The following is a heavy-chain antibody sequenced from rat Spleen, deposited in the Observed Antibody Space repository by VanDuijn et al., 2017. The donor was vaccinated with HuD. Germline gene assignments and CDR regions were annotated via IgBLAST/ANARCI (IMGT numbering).Heavy chain of an antibody. V-gene: IGHV2-72*01. Sequence: QVHLKESGPGLMQPSETLSLTCTVSGFSLTSNGVGWVRQPLGKGLVWMGTIWAAGSTNYNSAVQSRLSISRDTSKSQVFLKMNSLQTGDTATYYCARADIASISTDGIWGQGVMVTVSS. D-gene: IGHD1-2*01. CDR2: IWAAGST. CDR3: ARADIASISTDGI. CDR1: GFSLTSNG. J-gene: IGHJ2*01.